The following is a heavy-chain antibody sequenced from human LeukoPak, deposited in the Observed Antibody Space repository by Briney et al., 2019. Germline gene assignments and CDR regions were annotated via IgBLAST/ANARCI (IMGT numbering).Heavy chain of an antibody. D-gene: IGHD4-17*01. CDR2: IKSKTDGGTT. V-gene: IGHV3-15*01. CDR3: TTASSPTVTTGDAFDI. J-gene: IGHJ3*02. Sequence: GGSLRLSCAASGFTFSNAWMSWVRQAPGKGLEWVGRIKSKTDGGTTDYAAPVKGRFTISRDDSKNTLYLQMNSLKTEDTAVYYCTTASSPTVTTGDAFDIWGQGTMVTVSS. CDR1: GFTFSNAW.